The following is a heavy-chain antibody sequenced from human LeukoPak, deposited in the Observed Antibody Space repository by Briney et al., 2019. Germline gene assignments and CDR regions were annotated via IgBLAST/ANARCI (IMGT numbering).Heavy chain of an antibody. J-gene: IGHJ4*02. CDR3: AREAYGDYATPYYFDY. CDR1: GFTFDDYA. D-gene: IGHD4-17*01. Sequence: PGGSLRLSCAASGFTFDDYAMHWVRQAPGKGLEWVSGISWNSGSIAYADSVKGRFTISRDNAKNSLYLQMNSLRAEDTAVYYCAREAYGDYATPYYFDYWGQGTLVTVSS. CDR2: ISWNSGSI. V-gene: IGHV3-9*01.